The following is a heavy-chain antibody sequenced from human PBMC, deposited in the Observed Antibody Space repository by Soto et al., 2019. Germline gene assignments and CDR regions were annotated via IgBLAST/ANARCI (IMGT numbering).Heavy chain of an antibody. Sequence: GGSLRLPCAHSGFTLSSYEMNWARQAPGKGMEWVSYISSSGDTIYSADSVKPRFTISRDNAKNSLYLQRNSLRVEDTAVYYCARELYYYDSSGYPGYFDYWGQGTLVTVSS. CDR3: ARELYYYDSSGYPGYFDY. CDR1: GFTLSSYE. D-gene: IGHD3-22*01. V-gene: IGHV3-48*03. CDR2: ISSSGDTI. J-gene: IGHJ4*02.